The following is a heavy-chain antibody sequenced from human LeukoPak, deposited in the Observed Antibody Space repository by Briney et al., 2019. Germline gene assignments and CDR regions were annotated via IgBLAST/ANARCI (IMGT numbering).Heavy chain of an antibody. CDR3: ARDTPFMVRGVMGFYYYYMDV. CDR2: IYTSGST. Sequence: PSETLSLTCTVSGGSISTYYWSWIRQPPGKGVEWIGRIYTSGSTNYNPSLKSRVTISVDTSKNQFSLKLSSVTAADTAVYYCARDTPFMVRGVMGFYYYYMDVWGKGTTVTISS. V-gene: IGHV4-4*08. J-gene: IGHJ6*03. CDR1: GGSISTYY. D-gene: IGHD3-10*01.